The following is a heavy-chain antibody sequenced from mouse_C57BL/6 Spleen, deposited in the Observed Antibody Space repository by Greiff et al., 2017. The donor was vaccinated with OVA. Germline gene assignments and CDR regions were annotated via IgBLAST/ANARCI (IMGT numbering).Heavy chain of an antibody. J-gene: IGHJ4*01. V-gene: IGHV1-4*01. CDR1: GYTFTSYT. D-gene: IGHD2-2*01. CDR3: ARETMVTRDYAMDY. CDR2: INPSSGYT. Sequence: VQLQQSGAELARPGASVKMSCKASGYTFTSYTMHWVKQRPGQGLEWIGYINPSSGYTKYNQKFKDKATLTADKSSSTAYMQLSSLTSEYSAVYYCARETMVTRDYAMDYWGQGTSVTVSA.